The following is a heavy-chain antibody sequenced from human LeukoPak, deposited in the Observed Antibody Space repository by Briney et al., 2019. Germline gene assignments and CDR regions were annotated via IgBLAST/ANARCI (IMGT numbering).Heavy chain of an antibody. Sequence: SETLSLTCTVPGGSISSSSYYWGWIRQSPGKGLEWIGSIYYSGSTYYNPSLKSRDTISVDTSKNQFSLKLSSVTAADTAVYYCAKVTDEIMITFGGVIVWGQGTLVTVSS. CDR3: AKVTDEIMITFGGVIV. V-gene: IGHV4-39*07. J-gene: IGHJ4*02. D-gene: IGHD3-16*02. CDR1: GGSISSSSYY. CDR2: IYYSGST.